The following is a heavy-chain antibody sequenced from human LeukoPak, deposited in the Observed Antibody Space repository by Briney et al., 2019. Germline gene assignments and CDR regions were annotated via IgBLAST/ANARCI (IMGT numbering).Heavy chain of an antibody. CDR3: AKGPLGIVATLKDY. Sequence: GGSLRLSCAASGFTFSSYAMSWVRQAPGKGLEWVSAISGRGGSTYYADSVKGRFTISRDNSKNTLYLQMNSLRAEDTAVYYCAKGPLGIVATLKDYWGQGTLVTVSS. V-gene: IGHV3-23*01. J-gene: IGHJ4*02. D-gene: IGHD5-12*01. CDR2: ISGRGGST. CDR1: GFTFSSYA.